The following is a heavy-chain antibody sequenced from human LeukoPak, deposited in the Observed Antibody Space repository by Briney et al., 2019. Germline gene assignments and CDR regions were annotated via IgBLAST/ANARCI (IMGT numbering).Heavy chain of an antibody. V-gene: IGHV4-34*01. J-gene: IGHJ4*02. Sequence: SETLSLACAVYGGSFSGYYWSWIRQPPGKGPEWIGEINHSGSTNYNPSLKSRVTISVDTSKNQFSLKLSSVTAADTAVYYCASSTSCCQFDYWGQGTLVTVSS. CDR2: INHSGST. CDR1: GGSFSGYY. CDR3: ASSTSCCQFDY. D-gene: IGHD2-2*01.